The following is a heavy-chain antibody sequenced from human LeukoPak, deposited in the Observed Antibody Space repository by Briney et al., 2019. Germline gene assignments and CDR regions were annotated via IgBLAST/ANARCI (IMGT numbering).Heavy chain of an antibody. J-gene: IGHJ4*02. D-gene: IGHD2-2*02. CDR3: ARVVGYCSSTSCYRPRFDY. CDR2: INPNSGGT. Sequence: HAASVKVSCKASGYTFTGYYMHWVRQAPGQGLEWMGWINPNSGGTNYAQKFQGRVTMTRDTSISTAYMEVSRLRSDDTAVYYCARVVGYCSSTSCYRPRFDYWGQGTLVTVSS. CDR1: GYTFTGYY. V-gene: IGHV1-2*02.